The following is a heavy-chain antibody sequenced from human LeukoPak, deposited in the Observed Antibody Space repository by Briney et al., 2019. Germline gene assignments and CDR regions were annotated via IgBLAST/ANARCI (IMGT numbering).Heavy chain of an antibody. D-gene: IGHD6-13*01. V-gene: IGHV4-4*07. CDR2: IYTSGST. Sequence: SETLSLTCTVSGGSISSYYWSWIRQPAGKGLEWIGRIYTSGSTNYNPSLKSRVTMSVDTSKNQFSLKLSSVTAADTAVYYCAREIRSSSWSYYYYYYMDVWGKGTTVTISS. J-gene: IGHJ6*03. CDR3: AREIRSSSWSYYYYYYMDV. CDR1: GGSISSYY.